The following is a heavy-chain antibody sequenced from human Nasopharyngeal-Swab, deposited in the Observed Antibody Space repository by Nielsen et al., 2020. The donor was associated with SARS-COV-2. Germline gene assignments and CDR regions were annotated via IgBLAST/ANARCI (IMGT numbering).Heavy chain of an antibody. CDR3: ARLKVGFDY. D-gene: IGHD1-26*01. Sequence: GSLRLSCTVSGGSISSSSYYWGWIRQPPGKGLEWIGSIYYSGSTYYNPSLKSRVTISVDTSKNQFSLKLSSVTAADTAVSYCARLKVGFDYWGQGTLVTVSS. V-gene: IGHV4-39*01. CDR1: GGSISSSSYY. CDR2: IYYSGST. J-gene: IGHJ4*02.